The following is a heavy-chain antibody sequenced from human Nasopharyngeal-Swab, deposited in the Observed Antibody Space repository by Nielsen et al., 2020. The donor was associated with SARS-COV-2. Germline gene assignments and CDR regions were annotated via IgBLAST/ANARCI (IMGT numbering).Heavy chain of an antibody. CDR2: ISSSSSYI. CDR1: GFTFSSYS. V-gene: IGHV3-21*01. Sequence: GESLKLSCAASGFTFSSYSMNWVRQAPGKGLEWVSSISSSSSYIYYADSVKGRFTISRDNAKNSLYLQMNSLRAEDTAVYYCARAEGRSSSWPYYYYYGMDVWSQGTTVTVSS. J-gene: IGHJ6*02. D-gene: IGHD6-13*01. CDR3: ARAEGRSSSWPYYYYYGMDV.